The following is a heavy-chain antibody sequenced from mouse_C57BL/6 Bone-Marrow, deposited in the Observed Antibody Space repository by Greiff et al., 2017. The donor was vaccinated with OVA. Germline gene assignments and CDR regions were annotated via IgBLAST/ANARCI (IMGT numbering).Heavy chain of an antibody. CDR1: GYTFTSYW. J-gene: IGHJ3*01. CDR3: AREGDYYGSSIAY. Sequence: VQLQQSGAELVKPGASVKMSCKASGYTFTSYWITWVKQRPGQGLEWIGDIYPGSGSTNYNEKFKSKATLTVDTSSSTAYMQLSSLTSEDSAVYYCAREGDYYGSSIAYWGQGTLVTVSA. V-gene: IGHV1-55*01. D-gene: IGHD1-1*01. CDR2: IYPGSGST.